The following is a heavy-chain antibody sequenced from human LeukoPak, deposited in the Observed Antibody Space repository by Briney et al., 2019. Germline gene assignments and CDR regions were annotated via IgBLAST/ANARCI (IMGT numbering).Heavy chain of an antibody. V-gene: IGHV4-61*02. J-gene: IGHJ5*02. CDR2: IYHSGST. D-gene: IGHD2-2*01. Sequence: NPSQTLSLCCAVSGSSVSGGSFCWACIRQPGKGLEWTGRIYHSGSTYYNPSLNSRVTISVDTSKNQFSLKLSSVTAADTAVYYCARDQQYCSSTSCYDWFAPWGQGTLVTVSS. CDR1: GSSVSGGSFC. CDR3: ARDQQYCSSTSCYDWFAP.